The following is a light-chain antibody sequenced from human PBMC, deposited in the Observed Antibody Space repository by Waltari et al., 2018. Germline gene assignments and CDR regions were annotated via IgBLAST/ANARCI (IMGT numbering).Light chain of an antibody. CDR3: QVWDSSSEHVV. CDR1: NILIKR. CDR2: DDS. J-gene: IGLJ2*01. V-gene: IGLV3-21*03. Sequence: SSVLTQPPSVSAAPGKTAKITCADNNILIKRVNWYQQKPGQAPVLVIYDDSDRPSGIPERFSGSNSGNTATLTISRVDAGDEGDYFCQVWDSSSEHVVFGGGTKLTVL.